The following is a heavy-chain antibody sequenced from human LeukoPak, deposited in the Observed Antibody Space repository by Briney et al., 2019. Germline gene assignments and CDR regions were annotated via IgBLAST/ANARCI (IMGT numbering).Heavy chain of an antibody. Sequence: GGSLRLSCVDSGFTFSTDSMNWVREAPGKGLGWVSFISTSSNYIYYADSVKCPFTISRDNAKISLYLQMHSLRAEDTAVYYCARDNCIEAHYFDYWGQGTLVTVSS. J-gene: IGHJ4*02. CDR2: ISTSSNYI. D-gene: IGHD1-20*01. CDR3: ARDNCIEAHYFDY. V-gene: IGHV3-21*01. CDR1: GFTFSTDS.